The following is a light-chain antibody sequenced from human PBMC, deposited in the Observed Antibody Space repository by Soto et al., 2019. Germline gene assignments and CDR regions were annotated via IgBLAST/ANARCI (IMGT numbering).Light chain of an antibody. CDR3: QKHNSYPRT. Sequence: DIQMTQSPSTLSASVGDRVTITCRASQSIGNWLAWYQQKPGKAPKVLIYKASSLESGVPSRFSGSGSGTDFTLTISSLQPDDVATYYCQKHNSYPRTFGQGTKVDIK. CDR1: QSIGNW. V-gene: IGKV1-5*03. CDR2: KAS. J-gene: IGKJ1*01.